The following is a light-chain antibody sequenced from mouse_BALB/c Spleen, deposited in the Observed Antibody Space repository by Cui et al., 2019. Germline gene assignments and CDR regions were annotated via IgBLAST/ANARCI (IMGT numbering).Light chain of an antibody. CDR3: QQWSSNPPT. Sequence: HIVLSQSPAILSASPGEQVTMTSRASSSVSYMPWYQQKPGASPKPWIYATSNLASGVPARFSGSGSGTSYSLTISRVEAEDAATYYCQQWSSNPPTFGAGTKLELK. CDR1: SSVSY. CDR2: ATS. J-gene: IGKJ5*01. V-gene: IGKV4-72*01.